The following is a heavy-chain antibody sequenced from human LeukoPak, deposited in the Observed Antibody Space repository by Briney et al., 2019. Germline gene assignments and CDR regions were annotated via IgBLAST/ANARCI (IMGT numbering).Heavy chain of an antibody. V-gene: IGHV3-23*01. CDR3: AKDFRYLGYCSGGSCSY. CDR2: ISGSGGST. J-gene: IGHJ4*02. CDR1: GFTFSSYA. D-gene: IGHD2-15*01. Sequence: GGSLRLSCAASGFTFSSYAMSWVRLAPGKGLEWVSAISGSGGSTYYADSVKGRFTISRDNSKNTLYLQMNSLRAEDTAVYYCAKDFRYLGYCSGGSCSYWGQGTLVTVSS.